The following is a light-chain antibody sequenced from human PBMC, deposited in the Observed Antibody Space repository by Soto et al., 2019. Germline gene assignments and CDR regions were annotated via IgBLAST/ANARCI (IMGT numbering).Light chain of an antibody. CDR2: GAS. Sequence: LVLTQSPGTLSLSPGERATLSCRALQSVSSKYLYWYQQKPGQAATLIIYGASNRATAIADRFRGSGSATDFTLTISRVDPEDFAVYYCQQYGSSPYTFGQGTRLDI. CDR1: QSVSSKY. J-gene: IGKJ2*01. V-gene: IGKV3-20*01. CDR3: QQYGSSPYT.